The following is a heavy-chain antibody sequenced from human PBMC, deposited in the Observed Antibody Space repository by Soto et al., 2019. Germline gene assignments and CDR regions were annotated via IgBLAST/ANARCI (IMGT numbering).Heavy chain of an antibody. Sequence: QVQLVQSGADVKTPGASVRVSCKASGYTFTGYYVHWVREAPGQGLEWMGWINTETGGTSYEQKFQGRGTLSRDTSINTAYLELRRLRFDDAAVYFCSRERYQVISDGMDVWGQGTTVTVSS. D-gene: IGHD2-2*01. J-gene: IGHJ6*02. CDR2: INTETGGT. V-gene: IGHV1-2*02. CDR3: SRERYQVISDGMDV. CDR1: GYTFTGYY.